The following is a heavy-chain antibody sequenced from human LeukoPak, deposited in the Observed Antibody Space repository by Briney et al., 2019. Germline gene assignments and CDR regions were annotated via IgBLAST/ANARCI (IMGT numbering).Heavy chain of an antibody. V-gene: IGHV4-59*01. CDR2: IYYSGST. CDR3: ARGGYVGPLSDAFDI. CDR1: GGSFSGYY. D-gene: IGHD3-16*01. Sequence: SETLSLTCAVYGGSFSGYYWSWIRQPPGKGLEWIGYIYYSGSTNYNPSLKSRVTISVDTSKNQFSLKLSSVTAADTAVYYCARGGYVGPLSDAFDIWGQGTMVTVSS. J-gene: IGHJ3*02.